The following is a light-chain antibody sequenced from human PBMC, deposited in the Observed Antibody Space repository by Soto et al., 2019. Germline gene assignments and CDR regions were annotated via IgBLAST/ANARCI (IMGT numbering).Light chain of an antibody. Sequence: EIVMTQSPATLSVSPGERATLSCRASQSISSSLAWYQQKPGQAPRLLISAASTRATGVSARFSGSGSGTEFHHTIGSLQSEDCASYYCQQYNDWPTWTFGQGTKVEIK. J-gene: IGKJ1*01. CDR1: QSISSS. CDR3: QQYNDWPTWT. CDR2: AAS. V-gene: IGKV3-15*01.